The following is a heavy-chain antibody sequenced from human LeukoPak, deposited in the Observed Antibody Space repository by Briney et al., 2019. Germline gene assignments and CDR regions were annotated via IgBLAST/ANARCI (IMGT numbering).Heavy chain of an antibody. V-gene: IGHV3-23*01. CDR3: ARTRYSSSWYDDFQH. J-gene: IGHJ1*01. CDR1: GFTFSSYA. Sequence: PGGSLRLSCAASGFTFSSYAMSWVRQAPGKGLEWVSAISGSGGSTYYADSVKGRFTISRDNSKNTLYLQMNSLRAEDTAVYYCARTRYSSSWYDDFQHWGQGTLVTVSS. D-gene: IGHD6-13*01. CDR2: ISGSGGST.